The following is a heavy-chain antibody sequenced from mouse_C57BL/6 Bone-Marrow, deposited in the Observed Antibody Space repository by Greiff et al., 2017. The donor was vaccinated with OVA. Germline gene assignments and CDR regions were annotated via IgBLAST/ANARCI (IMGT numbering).Heavy chain of an antibody. D-gene: IGHD3-2*02. CDR1: GFTFSDYY. Sequence: EVKLMESEGGLVQPGSSMKLSCTASGFTFSDYYMAWVRQVPEKGLEWVANINYDGSSTYYLDSLKSRFIISRDNAKNILYLQMSSLKSEDTATYYCARVLREDFDYWGQGTTLTVSS. V-gene: IGHV5-16*01. CDR3: ARVLREDFDY. CDR2: INYDGSST. J-gene: IGHJ2*01.